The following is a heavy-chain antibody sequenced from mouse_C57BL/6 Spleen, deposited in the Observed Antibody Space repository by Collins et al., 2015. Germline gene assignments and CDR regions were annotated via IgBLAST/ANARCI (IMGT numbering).Heavy chain of an antibody. CDR1: G. V-gene: IGHV9-3*01. CDR2: INTYSGVP. CDR3: ARQLRLHYFDY. Sequence: GMSWVKQAPGKGLKWMGWINTYSGVPTYADDFKGRFAFSLETSASTAYLQINNLKNEDTATYFCARQLRLHYFDYWGQGTTLTVSS. J-gene: IGHJ2*01. D-gene: IGHD3-2*02.